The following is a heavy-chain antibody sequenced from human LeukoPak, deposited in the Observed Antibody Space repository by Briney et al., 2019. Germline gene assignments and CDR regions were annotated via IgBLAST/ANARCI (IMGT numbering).Heavy chain of an antibody. J-gene: IGHJ3*02. CDR2: ISAYTGNT. CDR1: GYTFSTYG. V-gene: IGHV1-18*01. CDR3: ARAPMDSSGYYPNDAFDI. D-gene: IGHD3-22*01. Sequence: GASVTVSFKSSGYTFSTYGISWVRQAPGQGLEWMGWISAYTGNTNYAQNLQGRVTITTDTSTSTAYMELRSLRSDDTAVYYCARAPMDSSGYYPNDAFDIWGQGTMVTVSS.